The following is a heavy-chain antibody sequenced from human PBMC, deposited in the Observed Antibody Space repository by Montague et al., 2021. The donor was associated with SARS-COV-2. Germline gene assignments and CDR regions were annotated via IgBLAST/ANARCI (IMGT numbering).Heavy chain of an antibody. CDR3: ARKDGDE. CDR2: VFISGTT. CDR1: GASVSTYH. V-gene: IGHV4-4*07. J-gene: IGHJ4*02. D-gene: IGHD5-24*01. Sequence: SETLSLTCTVSGASVSTYHWSWIRQPAGKGLEWIGRVFISGTTDYNPSLRSRVTMSIDTSRNQLSLQMTSVTSADTAIYYCARKDGDEWGQGTLVTVSS.